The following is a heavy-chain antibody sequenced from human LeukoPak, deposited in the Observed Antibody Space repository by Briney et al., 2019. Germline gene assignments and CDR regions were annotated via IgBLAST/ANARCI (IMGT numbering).Heavy chain of an antibody. CDR1: GYTFTSYG. V-gene: IGHV1-18*01. CDR3: ARHDSYYYVSGTLDY. CDR2: ISAYNGNT. D-gene: IGHD3-10*01. Sequence: ASVKVSCKASGYTFTSYGISWVRQAPEQGLEWMGWISAYNGNTYYAQTFQGRVTMTTDTSTSTAYMELKSLRSDDTAFYYCARHDSYYYVSGTLDYWGQGTLVTVSS. J-gene: IGHJ4*02.